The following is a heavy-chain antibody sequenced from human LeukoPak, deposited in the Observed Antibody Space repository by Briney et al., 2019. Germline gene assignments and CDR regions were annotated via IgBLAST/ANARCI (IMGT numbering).Heavy chain of an antibody. J-gene: IGHJ4*02. D-gene: IGHD3-9*01. Sequence: PSETLSLTCAVYGGSFSGYYWSWIRQPPGKGLEWIGEINHSGSTNYNPSLKSRVTISVDTSKNQFSLKLSSVTAADTAVYYCARGREYYDILTGYYRRYYFDYRGQGTLVTVSS. CDR3: ARGREYYDILTGYYRRYYFDY. CDR2: INHSGST. V-gene: IGHV4-34*01. CDR1: GGSFSGYY.